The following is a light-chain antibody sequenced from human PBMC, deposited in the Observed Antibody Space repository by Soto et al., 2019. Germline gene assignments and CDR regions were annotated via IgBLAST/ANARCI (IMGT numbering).Light chain of an antibody. CDR1: SSDIGDYNY. CDR3: RSYTSSSALVV. CDR2: DVS. J-gene: IGLJ2*01. Sequence: QSALTQPASVPGSPGQSITISCTGTSSDIGDYNYVSWYQQHPGKAPQLIIYDVSNRPSGVSNRFSGSKSGNTASLTISGLQAEDEDDYYCRSYTSSSALVVFGGGTKLTVL. V-gene: IGLV2-14*01.